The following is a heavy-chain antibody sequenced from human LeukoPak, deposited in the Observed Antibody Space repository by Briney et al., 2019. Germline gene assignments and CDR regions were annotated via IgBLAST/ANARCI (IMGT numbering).Heavy chain of an antibody. J-gene: IGHJ4*02. Sequence: PSETLSLTCTVSGASISGSGYYWGWIRPPPGKGLEWIGSIYSSGSTYYNASLQSRVTISIETSKNQISLRLNSVTAADTAMYYCAKSGGYGLIDYWGQGTLVTVSS. V-gene: IGHV4-39*01. CDR1: GASISGSGYY. CDR2: IYSSGST. D-gene: IGHD1-26*01. CDR3: AKSGGYGLIDY.